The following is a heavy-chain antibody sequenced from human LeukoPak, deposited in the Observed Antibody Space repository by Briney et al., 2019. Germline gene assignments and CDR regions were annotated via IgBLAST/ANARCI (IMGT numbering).Heavy chain of an antibody. J-gene: IGHJ4*02. V-gene: IGHV4-61*02. CDR2: IYTSGST. CDR1: GGSISSGSYY. Sequence: PSQTLSLTCTVSGGSISSGSYYWSWIRQPAGKGLEWIGRIYTSGSTNYNPSLKSRVTISVDTSKNQFSLKLSSVTAADTAVYYCASGSWLGEYPFDYWGQGTLVTVSS. CDR3: ASGSWLGEYPFDY. D-gene: IGHD3-10*01.